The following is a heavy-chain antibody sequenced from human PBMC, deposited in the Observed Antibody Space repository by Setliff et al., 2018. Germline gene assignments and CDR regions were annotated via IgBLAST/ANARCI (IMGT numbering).Heavy chain of an antibody. CDR3: ARCLPFLSGYERGAFDY. CDR1: GYTFTNYG. V-gene: IGHV1-18*01. D-gene: IGHD5-12*01. Sequence: ASVKVSCKASGYTFTNYGIDWVRQAPGQRLEWVGWISAYNGDTNYAQKFQGRVTMTTDRSTSTAYMELRSLKSDDTAVYYCARCLPFLSGYERGAFDYWGQGTLVTVSS. J-gene: IGHJ4*02. CDR2: ISAYNGDT.